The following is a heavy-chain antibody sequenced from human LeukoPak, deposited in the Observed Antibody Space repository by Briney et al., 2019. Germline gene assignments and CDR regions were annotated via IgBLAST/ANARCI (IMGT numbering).Heavy chain of an antibody. CDR2: TYYRSKWYN. D-gene: IGHD1-26*01. V-gene: IGHV6-1*01. J-gene: IGHJ3*02. Sequence: KLSQTLSLTCAISGDSASSNSAAWNWIRPSPSRGLEWLGRTYYRSKWYNDYAVSVKSRITINPDTSKNQFSLQLNSGTPEDTAVYYCARDSGSYWPNDAFDIWGQGTMVTVSS. CDR1: GDSASSNSAA. CDR3: ARDSGSYWPNDAFDI.